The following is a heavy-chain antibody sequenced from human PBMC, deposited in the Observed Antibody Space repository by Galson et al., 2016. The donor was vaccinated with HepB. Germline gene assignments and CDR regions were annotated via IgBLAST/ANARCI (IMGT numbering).Heavy chain of an antibody. Sequence: TLSLTCTVSGGSINSGGYYWSWIRQHPGKGLEWIGCIYHSGTTDYNPSPMSRVTISADTSQNQFSLTLRSVTAADSAVYYCARDGVGATDYLDYWGQGTLVTVSS. V-gene: IGHV4-31*03. CDR1: GGSINSGGYY. CDR3: ARDGVGATDYLDY. D-gene: IGHD3-3*01. CDR2: IYHSGTT. J-gene: IGHJ4*02.